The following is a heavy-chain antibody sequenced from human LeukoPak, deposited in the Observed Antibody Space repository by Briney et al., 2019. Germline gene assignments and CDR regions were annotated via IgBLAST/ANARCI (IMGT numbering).Heavy chain of an antibody. CDR3: ARGRRFLEWSPQDRFDY. Sequence: VASVKVSCKASGYTFTGYYMHWVRQAPGQGLEWMGWINPNSGGTNYAQKFQGRVTMTRDTSISTAYMELSRLRSDDTAVYYCARGRRFLEWSPQDRFDYWGQGTLVTVSS. J-gene: IGHJ4*02. CDR1: GYTFTGYY. D-gene: IGHD3-3*01. V-gene: IGHV1-2*02. CDR2: INPNSGGT.